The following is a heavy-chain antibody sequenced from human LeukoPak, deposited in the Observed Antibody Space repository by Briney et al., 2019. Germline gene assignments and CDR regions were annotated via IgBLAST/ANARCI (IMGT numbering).Heavy chain of an antibody. Sequence: SETLSLTCTVSGGSISSYYWSWIRQPPGKGLEWIGYIYYSGSTNYNPSLKSRVTISVDTSKNQFSPKLSSVTAADTAVYYCARYKLWFGEFSLFDYWGQGTLVTVSS. J-gene: IGHJ4*02. V-gene: IGHV4-59*01. CDR2: IYYSGST. D-gene: IGHD3-10*01. CDR1: GGSISSYY. CDR3: ARYKLWFGEFSLFDY.